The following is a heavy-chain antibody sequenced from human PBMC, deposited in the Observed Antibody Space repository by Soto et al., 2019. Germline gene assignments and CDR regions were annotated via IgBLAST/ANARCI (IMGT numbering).Heavy chain of an antibody. D-gene: IGHD1-26*01. CDR3: ARQVELQTYYFDY. J-gene: IGHJ4*02. V-gene: IGHV1-69*13. Sequence: SVKVSCKASGGTFSSYAISWVRQAPGQGLEWMGGIIPIFGTANYAQKFQGRVTITADESTSTAYMELSSLRSEDTAVYYCARQVELQTYYFDYWGQGTLVTVSS. CDR2: IIPIFGTA. CDR1: GGTFSSYA.